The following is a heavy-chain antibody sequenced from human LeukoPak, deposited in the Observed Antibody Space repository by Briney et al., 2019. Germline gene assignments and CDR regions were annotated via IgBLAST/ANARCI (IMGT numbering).Heavy chain of an antibody. D-gene: IGHD2-8*01. V-gene: IGHV4-34*01. CDR1: GGSFSGYY. Sequence: SETLSLTCAVYGGSFSGYYWSWIRQPPGKGLEWIGEINHSGSANYNPSLKSRVTISVDTSKNQFSLKLSSVTAADTAVYYCARYCTNGVCRYYYYYGMDVWGQGTTVTVSS. CDR2: INHSGSA. J-gene: IGHJ6*02. CDR3: ARYCTNGVCRYYYYYGMDV.